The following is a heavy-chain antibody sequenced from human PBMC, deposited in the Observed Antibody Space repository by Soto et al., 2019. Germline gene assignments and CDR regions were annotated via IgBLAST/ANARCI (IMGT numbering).Heavy chain of an antibody. D-gene: IGHD5-18*01. CDR1: GGSVSSGDYY. V-gene: IGHV4-61*08. CDR3: ARIPVDTSMIYWLDP. Sequence: SETLSLTCTVSGGSVSSGDYYWSWIRQPPGKGLEWIGYIYYSGNTNYNPSLKSRVIISVDTSKNLFYLKLTSVTAADTAVYYCARIPVDTSMIYWLDPWGQGTLVNVSS. J-gene: IGHJ5*02. CDR2: IYYSGNT.